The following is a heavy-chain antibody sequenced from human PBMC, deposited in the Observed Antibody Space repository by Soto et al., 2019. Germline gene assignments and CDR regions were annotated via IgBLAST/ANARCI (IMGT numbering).Heavy chain of an antibody. CDR3: ARYSWPYSSDLNWFDP. Sequence: GGSLRLSCAASGFTFSSYSMNWVRQAPGKGLEWVSSISSSSSYIYYADSVKGRFTISRDNAKNSLYLQMNSLRAEDTAVYYCARYSWPYSSDLNWFDPWGQGTLVTVSS. CDR2: ISSSSSYI. CDR1: GFTFSSYS. V-gene: IGHV3-21*01. D-gene: IGHD6-19*01. J-gene: IGHJ5*02.